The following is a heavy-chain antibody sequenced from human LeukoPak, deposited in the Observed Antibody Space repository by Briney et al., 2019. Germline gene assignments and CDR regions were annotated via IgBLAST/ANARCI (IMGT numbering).Heavy chain of an antibody. CDR1: GFTFSSYS. D-gene: IGHD2-2*01. CDR2: ISSSSSYI. Sequence: GGSLRLSCAASGFTFSSYSMNWVRQAPGKGLEWVSSISSSSSYIYYADSVKGRFTISRDNAKNSPYLQMNSLRAEDTAVYYCARASRYCSTTSCYYYYYGMDVWGQGTTVTVSS. J-gene: IGHJ6*02. CDR3: ARASRYCSTTSCYYYYYGMDV. V-gene: IGHV3-21*01.